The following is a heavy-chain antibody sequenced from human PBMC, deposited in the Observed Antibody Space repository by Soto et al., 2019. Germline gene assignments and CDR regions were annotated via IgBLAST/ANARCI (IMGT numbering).Heavy chain of an antibody. CDR3: TTGGPPGLLWFGDY. CDR2: INAGNGNT. CDR1: GYTFTSYA. V-gene: IGHV1-3*01. Sequence: GASVKVSCKASGYTFTSYAMHWVRQAPGQRLEWMGWINAGNGNTKYSQKFQGRVTITRDTSASTAYMELSSLRSEDTAVYYCTTGGPPGLLWFGDYWGQGTLVTVPS. J-gene: IGHJ4*02. D-gene: IGHD3-10*01.